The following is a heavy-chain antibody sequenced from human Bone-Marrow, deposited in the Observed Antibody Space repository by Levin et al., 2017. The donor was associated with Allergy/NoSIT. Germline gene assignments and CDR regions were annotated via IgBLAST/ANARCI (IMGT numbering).Heavy chain of an antibody. Sequence: GESLKISCAASGFTFSSYAMSWVRQAPGKGLEWVSAISGSGGSTYYADSVKGRFTISRDNSKNTLYLQMNSLRAEDTAVYYCANEYCSGGSCYSGWFDPWGQGTLVTVSS. D-gene: IGHD2-15*01. CDR2: ISGSGGST. CDR1: GFTFSSYA. V-gene: IGHV3-23*01. CDR3: ANEYCSGGSCYSGWFDP. J-gene: IGHJ5*02.